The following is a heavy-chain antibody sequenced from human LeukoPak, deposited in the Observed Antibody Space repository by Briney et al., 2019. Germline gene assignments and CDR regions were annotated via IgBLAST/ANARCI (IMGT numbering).Heavy chain of an antibody. CDR3: AKVARRIGNPLSYFDY. Sequence: GGSLRLSCAASGFTVSSNYMSWVRQAPGKGLEWVSVIYSGGSTYYADSVKGRFTISRDNSKNTLYLQMNSLRAEDTAVYYCAKVARRIGNPLSYFDYWGQGTLVTVSS. CDR1: GFTVSSNY. D-gene: IGHD2/OR15-2a*01. CDR2: IYSGGST. J-gene: IGHJ4*02. V-gene: IGHV3-53*01.